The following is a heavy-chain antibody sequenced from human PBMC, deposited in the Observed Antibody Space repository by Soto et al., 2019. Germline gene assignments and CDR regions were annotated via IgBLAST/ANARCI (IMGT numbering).Heavy chain of an antibody. V-gene: IGHV2-5*02. J-gene: IGHJ4*02. D-gene: IGHD6-13*01. CDR3: ARRGTAAFFDY. CDR2: IYWDDDK. Sequence: QITLKESGPTLVKPTQTLTLTCTFSGFSLSTSGVGVGWIRQPPGKALEWLALIYWDDDKRYSPSLKSRLTITKDTSKNQAVLTMTNMDPVDSATYYCARRGTAAFFDYWGQGTLVTVSS. CDR1: GFSLSTSGVG.